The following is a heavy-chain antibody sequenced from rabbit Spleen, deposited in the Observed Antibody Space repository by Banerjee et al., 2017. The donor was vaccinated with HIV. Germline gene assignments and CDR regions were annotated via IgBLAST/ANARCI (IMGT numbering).Heavy chain of an antibody. J-gene: IGHJ4*01. V-gene: IGHV1S45*01. CDR3: ARDLDGVIGWNFGW. Sequence: QQQLVESGGGLVQPGGSLKLSCKASGFDFSRYGVSWVRQAPGKGLEWIGYIDPIFGTTSYASWAKGRFTISKTSSTTVTLQMTSLTAADTATYFCARDLDGVIGWNFGWWGPGTLVTVS. CDR1: GFDFSRYG. D-gene: IGHD1-1*01. CDR2: IDPIFGTT.